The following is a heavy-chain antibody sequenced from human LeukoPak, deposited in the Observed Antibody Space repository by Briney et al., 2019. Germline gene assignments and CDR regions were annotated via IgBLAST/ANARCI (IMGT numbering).Heavy chain of an antibody. CDR1: GYAINSGYY. V-gene: IGHV4-38-2*01. D-gene: IGHD3-22*01. Sequence: PSETLSPTCAVSGYAINSGYYWGWIRQPPGKGLEWIGSFYHSGRNFYNPSLQSRVTISVDTSKNQFSLKLTSVTAADTAVYYCARGDDSSGYYRDAFDIWGQGTMVTVSS. CDR2: FYHSGRN. CDR3: ARGDDSSGYYRDAFDI. J-gene: IGHJ3*02.